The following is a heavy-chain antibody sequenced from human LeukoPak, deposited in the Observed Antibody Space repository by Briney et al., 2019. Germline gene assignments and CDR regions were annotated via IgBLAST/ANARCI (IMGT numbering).Heavy chain of an antibody. Sequence: GGSLRLSCAASGFTFSSYGMHWVRQAPGKGLEWVAVISYDGSNKYYADSVKGRFTISRDNSKNTLYLQMNSLRAEDTAVYYCAKSHEYSSSGVDYWDQGTLVTVSS. CDR2: ISYDGSNK. D-gene: IGHD6-6*01. CDR3: AKSHEYSSSGVDY. CDR1: GFTFSSYG. J-gene: IGHJ4*02. V-gene: IGHV3-30*18.